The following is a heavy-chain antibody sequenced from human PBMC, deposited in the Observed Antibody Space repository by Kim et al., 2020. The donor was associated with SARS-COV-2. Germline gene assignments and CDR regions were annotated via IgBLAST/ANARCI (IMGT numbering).Heavy chain of an antibody. CDR1: GGSFSGYY. Sequence: SETLSLTCAVYGGSFSGYYWSWIRQPPGKGLEWIGEINHSGSTNYNPSLKSRVTISVDTSKNQFSLKLSSVTAADTAVYYCARKAVAGAFDIWGQGTMVTVSS. V-gene: IGHV4-34*01. J-gene: IGHJ3*02. CDR2: INHSGST. D-gene: IGHD2-21*01. CDR3: ARKAVAGAFDI.